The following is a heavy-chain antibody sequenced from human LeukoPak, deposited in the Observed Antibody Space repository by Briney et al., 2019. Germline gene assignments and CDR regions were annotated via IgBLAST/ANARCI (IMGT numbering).Heavy chain of an antibody. J-gene: IGHJ4*02. V-gene: IGHV4-59*01. CDR2: IYDSGST. Sequence: PSETLSLTCTVSGGSISSYYWSWIRQPPGKGLEWIGYIYDSGSTNYNPSLKSRVTISVDTSKNQFSLKLSSVTAADTAVYYCASSNSVSNSFDYWGQGTMVTVSS. D-gene: IGHD1/OR15-1a*01. CDR3: ASSNSVSNSFDY. CDR1: GGSISSYY.